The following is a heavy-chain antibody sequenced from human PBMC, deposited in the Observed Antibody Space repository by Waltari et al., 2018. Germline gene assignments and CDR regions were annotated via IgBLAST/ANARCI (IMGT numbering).Heavy chain of an antibody. CDR3: ARGPYGDLTD. Sequence: QVQLQQWGAGLLKPSEPLSLTCAVYGGSFRGYYWSWIRQPPGKGMEWIGEINHSGSTNYNPSLKSRVTISVDTSKNQFSLKLSSVTAADTAVYYCARGPYGDLTDWGQGTLVTVSS. V-gene: IGHV4-34*01. D-gene: IGHD4-17*01. CDR2: INHSGST. CDR1: GGSFRGYY. J-gene: IGHJ4*02.